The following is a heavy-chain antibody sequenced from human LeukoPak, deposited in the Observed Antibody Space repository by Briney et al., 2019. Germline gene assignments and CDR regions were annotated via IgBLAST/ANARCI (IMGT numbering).Heavy chain of an antibody. CDR1: GFTFSSYD. Sequence: GGSLRLSCAASGFTFSSYDMHLVRQATGKGLEWVSAIGTAGDTYYPGSVKGRFTISRDNSKNTLYLQMNSLRAEDTAVYYCAKGYYYGSEIFDYWGQGTLVTVSS. CDR3: AKGYYYGSEIFDY. CDR2: IGTAGDT. V-gene: IGHV3-13*01. D-gene: IGHD3-10*01. J-gene: IGHJ4*02.